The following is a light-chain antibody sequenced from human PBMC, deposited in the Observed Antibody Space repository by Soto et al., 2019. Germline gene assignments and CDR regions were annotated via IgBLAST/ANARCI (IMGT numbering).Light chain of an antibody. Sequence: DIQMTQSPSSVSASVGDRVTLTCRASQGISSWLAWYQQKPGKAPKLLIYAASSLQSGVPSRFSGSGSGTHFTLTISGLQPEDSATCYSLQSDSFPHTFGQGTKLEIK. CDR1: QGISSW. CDR3: LQSDSFPHT. V-gene: IGKV1-12*01. CDR2: AAS. J-gene: IGKJ2*01.